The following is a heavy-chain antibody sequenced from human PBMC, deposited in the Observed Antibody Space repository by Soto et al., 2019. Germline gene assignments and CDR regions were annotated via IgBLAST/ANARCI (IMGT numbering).Heavy chain of an antibody. D-gene: IGHD3-16*02. CDR3: ARGHRRYFDY. CDR2: IYYSGST. CDR1: GGSISSYY. J-gene: IGHJ4*02. V-gene: IGHV4-59*01. Sequence: KLPETLSLTCTVSGGSISSYYWSWIRQPPGKGLEWIGYIYYSGSTNYNPSLKSRVTISVDTSKNQFSLKLSSVTAADTAVYYCARGHRRYFDYWGQGTLVTVSS.